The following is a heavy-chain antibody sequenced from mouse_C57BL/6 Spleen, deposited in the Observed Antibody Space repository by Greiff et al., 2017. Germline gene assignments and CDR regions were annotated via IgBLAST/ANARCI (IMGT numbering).Heavy chain of an antibody. J-gene: IGHJ1*03. Sequence: QVQLQQPGAELVKPGASVKLSCKASGYTFTSYWMHWVKQRPGQGLEWIGMIHPNSGSTNYNEKFKSKATLTVDKSSSTAYMQLGSLTSEDSAVYYCASPYGSSYYWYFDVWGTGTTVTVSS. D-gene: IGHD1-1*01. V-gene: IGHV1-64*01. CDR1: GYTFTSYW. CDR2: IHPNSGST. CDR3: ASPYGSSYYWYFDV.